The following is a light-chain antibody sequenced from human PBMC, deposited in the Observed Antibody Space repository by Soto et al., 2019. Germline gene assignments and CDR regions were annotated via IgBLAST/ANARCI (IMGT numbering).Light chain of an antibody. CDR2: LDT. J-gene: IGLJ2*01. V-gene: IGLV3-1*01. CDR3: QAWDDTTGVD. Sequence: SYELTQPPSVSVSPGQTASITCSGGDLGNRYACWYQQKPGQSPVLVIYLDTKRPSGIPERFSGSNSGNTATLTISGTQAVDEADYYCQAWDDTTGVDFGGGTKLTVL. CDR1: DLGNRY.